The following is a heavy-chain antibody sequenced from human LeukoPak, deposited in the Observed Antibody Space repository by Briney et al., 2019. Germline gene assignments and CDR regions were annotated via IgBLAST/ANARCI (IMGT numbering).Heavy chain of an antibody. CDR3: ARDYKYAFDN. V-gene: IGHV3-48*01. J-gene: IGHJ4*02. CDR2: IGISSGNT. Sequence: LTGGSLRLSCAASGFTFSAYSMNWVRQAPGKGLEWISYIGISSGNTKYADSVKGRFTISGDKAKNSLYLQMNSLRVEDTAVYYCARDYKYAFDNWGQGTLVTVSS. CDR1: GFTFSAYS. D-gene: IGHD5-24*01.